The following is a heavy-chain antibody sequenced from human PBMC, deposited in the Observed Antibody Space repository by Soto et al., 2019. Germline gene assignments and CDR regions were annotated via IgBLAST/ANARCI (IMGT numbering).Heavy chain of an antibody. CDR3: ATCIAVADDAFDV. J-gene: IGHJ3*01. CDR1: GYTFNDCN. D-gene: IGHD6-19*01. Sequence: ASVKVSGKASGYTFNDCNMRWVRQAPGQGLEWMGWINPNSGGTNCAQKFQGWVTMTRDTSISTAYMELSRLRSDDTAVYYCATCIAVADDAFDVWGQGTMVTVSS. CDR2: INPNSGGT. V-gene: IGHV1-2*04.